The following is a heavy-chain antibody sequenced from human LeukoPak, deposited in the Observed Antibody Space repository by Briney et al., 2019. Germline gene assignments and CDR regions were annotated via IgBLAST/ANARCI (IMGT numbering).Heavy chain of an antibody. V-gene: IGHV1-69*11. CDR3: ARDPHSGYDRLFDAFDI. J-gene: IGHJ3*02. D-gene: IGHD5-12*01. CDR1: GGTFSTYG. Sequence: SVKVSCKASGGTFSTYGISWVRQAPGQGLGWMGRIIPRLSTSNYAQKFQGRVTITTDESTSTAYMELSSLRSEDTAVYYCARDPHSGYDRLFDAFDIWGQGTMVTVSS. CDR2: IIPRLSTS.